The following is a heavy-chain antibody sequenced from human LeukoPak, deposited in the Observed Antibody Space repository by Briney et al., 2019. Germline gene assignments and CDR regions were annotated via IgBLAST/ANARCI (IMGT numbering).Heavy chain of an antibody. Sequence: GSLRLSCAGSGYTFNTFHMNWARQAPGKGLEWVSSITSSGTYITYADSVQGRFTISRDNAKNSLYLQMNSLRVDDTALYYCARASGGWDLDYWGHGTLVTVSS. CDR1: GYTFNTFH. D-gene: IGHD1-26*01. CDR2: ITSSGTYI. J-gene: IGHJ4*01. V-gene: IGHV3-21*06. CDR3: ARASGGWDLDY.